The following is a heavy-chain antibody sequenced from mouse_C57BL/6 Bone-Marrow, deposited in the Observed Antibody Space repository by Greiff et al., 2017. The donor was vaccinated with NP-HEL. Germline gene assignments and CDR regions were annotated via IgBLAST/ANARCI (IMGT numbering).Heavy chain of an antibody. J-gene: IGHJ2*01. D-gene: IGHD2-1*01. V-gene: IGHV6-3*01. CDR1: GFTFSNYW. CDR2: IRLKSDNYAT. Sequence: EVQRVESGGGLVQPGGSMKLSCVASGFTFSNYWMNWVRQSPEKGLEWVAQIRLKSDNYATHYAESVKGRFTISRDDSKSSVCLQMDNLRAEDTGIYYCTTFYYYFDYWGQGTTLTVSS. CDR3: TTFYYYFDY.